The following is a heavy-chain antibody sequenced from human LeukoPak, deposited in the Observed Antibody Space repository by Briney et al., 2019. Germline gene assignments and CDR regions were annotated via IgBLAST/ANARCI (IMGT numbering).Heavy chain of an antibody. CDR3: ARDLYTMVRGVTSPIPFDY. CDR2: ISAYNGNT. V-gene: IGHV1-18*01. Sequence: ASVTVSCKASGYTFTSYGISWVRQAPGQGLEWMGWISAYNGNTNYAQKLQGRGTMTTDTSTSTAYMELRSLRSDDTAVYYCARDLYTMVRGVTSPIPFDYCGQGTLVTVSS. CDR1: GYTFTSYG. D-gene: IGHD3-10*01. J-gene: IGHJ4*02.